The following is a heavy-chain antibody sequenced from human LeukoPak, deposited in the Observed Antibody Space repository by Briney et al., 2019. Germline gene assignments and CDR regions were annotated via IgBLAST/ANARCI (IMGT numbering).Heavy chain of an antibody. CDR3: ARHKGRQMATTPFDY. J-gene: IGHJ4*02. CDR2: IYYSGGT. D-gene: IGHD5-24*01. CDR1: GGSISRYY. V-gene: IGHV4-59*08. Sequence: SETLSLTCTVSGGSISRYYWSWIRQPPGKGLEWIGYIYYSGGTNYNPSLKSRVTISVDTSKNQFSLKLSSVAAADTALYYCARHKGRQMATTPFDYWGQGTLVTVSS.